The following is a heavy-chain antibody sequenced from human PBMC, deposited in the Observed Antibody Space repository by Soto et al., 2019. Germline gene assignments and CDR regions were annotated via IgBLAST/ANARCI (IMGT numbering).Heavy chain of an antibody. V-gene: IGHV4-59*01. CDR1: GGSISSYY. Sequence: PSETLSLTCTVSGGSISSYYWSWIRQPPGKGLEWIGYIYYSGSTNYNPSLKSRVTISVDTSKNQFSLKLSSVTAADTAVYYCARDSYDILTGLYYGMDVWGQGTTVT. CDR2: IYYSGST. D-gene: IGHD3-9*01. CDR3: ARDSYDILTGLYYGMDV. J-gene: IGHJ6*02.